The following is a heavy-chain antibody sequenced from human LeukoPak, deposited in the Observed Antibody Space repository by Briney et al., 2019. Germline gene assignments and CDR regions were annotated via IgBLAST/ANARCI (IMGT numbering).Heavy chain of an antibody. CDR3: AGSQYTLGYCSSTSCYAGGDAFDI. J-gene: IGHJ3*02. CDR2: IYYSGST. CDR1: GGSISSYY. D-gene: IGHD2-2*01. V-gene: IGHV4-59*01. Sequence: SETLSLTCTVSGGSISSYYWSWIRQPPGKGLEWIGYIYYSGSTNYNPSLKSRVTISVDTSKNQFSLKLSSVTAADTAVYYCAGSQYTLGYCSSTSCYAGGDAFDIWGQGTMVTVPS.